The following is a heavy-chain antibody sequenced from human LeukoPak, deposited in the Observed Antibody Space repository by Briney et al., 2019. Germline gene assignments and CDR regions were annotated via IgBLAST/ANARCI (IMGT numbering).Heavy chain of an antibody. V-gene: IGHV4-38-2*02. CDR3: ARLGDYSVWFDP. CDR2: IYHSGST. D-gene: IGHD2-15*01. Sequence: SETLSLTCTVSGYSISSGYYWGWIRQPPGKGLEWIGSIYHSGSTYYNPSLKSRVTISVDTSKNQFSLKLSSVTAADTAVYYCARLGDYSVWFDPWGQGTLVTVSS. J-gene: IGHJ5*02. CDR1: GYSISSGYY.